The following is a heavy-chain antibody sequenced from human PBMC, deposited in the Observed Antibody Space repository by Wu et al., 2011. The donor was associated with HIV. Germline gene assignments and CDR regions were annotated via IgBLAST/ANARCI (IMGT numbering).Heavy chain of an antibody. CDR1: ETFLQFA. J-gene: IGHJ3*01. D-gene: IGHD4-23*01. Sequence: VQLMQSGAEVKKPGSSVKVSCKSLETFLQFAINWVRQAPGHGLEWMGSIIPILGSVDYAPALQGRVTITADTPTNTAFMELTSLKSEDTAAYYCARVNLPYTVVTPGSFAFDVWGQGTMVTVSS. CDR2: IIPILGSV. CDR3: ARVNLPYTVVTPGSFAFDV. V-gene: IGHV1-69*04.